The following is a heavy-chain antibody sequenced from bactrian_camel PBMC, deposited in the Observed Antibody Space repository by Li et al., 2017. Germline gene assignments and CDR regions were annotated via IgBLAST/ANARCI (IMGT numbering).Heavy chain of an antibody. Sequence: HVQLVESGGGSLQAGGSLRLSCAASGDIYSNYCMGWFRQSPGKEREGVAAIGSDRTTAYTDSVKGRFTVSRDNAKRTLHLQMNSLKPEDTAMYYCAAVYCGLSGGALEHDYHYWGQGTQVTVS. D-gene: IGHD3*01. V-gene: IGHV3S53*01. CDR2: IGSDRTT. CDR3: AAVYCGLSGGALEHDYHY. J-gene: IGHJ4*01. CDR1: GDIYSNYC.